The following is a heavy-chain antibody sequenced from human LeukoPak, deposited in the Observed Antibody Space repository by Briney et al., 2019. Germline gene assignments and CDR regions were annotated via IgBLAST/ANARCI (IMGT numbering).Heavy chain of an antibody. CDR1: GGSFSSYY. J-gene: IGHJ4*02. CDR2: IYYSGST. D-gene: IGHD6-19*01. Sequence: SETLSLTCAVYGGSFSSYYWGWIRQPPGKGLEWIGSIYYSGSTYYNPSLKSRVTISVDTSKNQFSLKLSSVTAADTAVYYCARYRDVAVDYWGQGTLVTVSS. CDR3: ARYRDVAVDY. V-gene: IGHV4-39*07.